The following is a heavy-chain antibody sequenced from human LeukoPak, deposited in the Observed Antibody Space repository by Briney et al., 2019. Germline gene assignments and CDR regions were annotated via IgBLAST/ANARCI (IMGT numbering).Heavy chain of an antibody. CDR2: ISHTGTTI. Sequence: GGSLRLSCAASGFTFSSYGMHWVRQAPGKGLEWVSYISHTGTTIYYADSVKGRFTLSRDNARNSLYLQINSLRAEDTAVYYCARGHWGLDSWGQGTLVSVSS. CDR1: GFTFSSYG. J-gene: IGHJ4*02. V-gene: IGHV3-48*04. D-gene: IGHD7-27*01. CDR3: ARGHWGLDS.